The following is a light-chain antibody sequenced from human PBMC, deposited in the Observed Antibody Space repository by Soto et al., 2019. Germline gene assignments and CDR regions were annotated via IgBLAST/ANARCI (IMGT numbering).Light chain of an antibody. J-gene: IGLJ2*01. CDR3: SSYTSSSTLIV. V-gene: IGLV2-14*01. Sequence: QSVLTQPASVSVSPGQSITISCTGTSSDVGGYNYVSWYQQHPGKAPKLMIYDVSDRPSGVSNRFSGSKSGNTASLTISGRQAEDEADYYSSSYTSSSTLIVFGGGTKLTVL. CDR1: SSDVGGYNY. CDR2: DVS.